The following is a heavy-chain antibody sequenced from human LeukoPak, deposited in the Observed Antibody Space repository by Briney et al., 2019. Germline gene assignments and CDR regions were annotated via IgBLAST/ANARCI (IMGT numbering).Heavy chain of an antibody. V-gene: IGHV3-23*01. CDR1: GFTLTSYP. D-gene: IGHD3/OR15-3a*01. CDR3: AKDVFLFFGDT. J-gene: IGHJ4*02. CDR2: IASDGFMA. Sequence: GGSLRLSCAASGFTLTSYPMNWVRQAPGEGLEWVATIASDGFMAYYADSLKGRFVISRDNSQQTIYLQMNSLRAYDTAVYYCAKDVFLFFGDTGGQGTLVTVSS.